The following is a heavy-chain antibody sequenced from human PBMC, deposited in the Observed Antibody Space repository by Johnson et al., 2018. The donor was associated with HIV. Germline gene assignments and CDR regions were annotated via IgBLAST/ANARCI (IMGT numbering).Heavy chain of an antibody. J-gene: IGHJ3*02. D-gene: IGHD6-19*01. CDR2: ISWNSGSI. V-gene: IGHV3-9*01. CDR3: ARELKIAVAGTRAFDI. Sequence: VQLVESGGGLVQPGRSLRLSCAASGFTFDDYAMHWVRQAPGKGLEWVSGISWNSGSIGYADSVKGRFTISRDNAKNSLYLQMNSLRAEDTAVYFCARELKIAVAGTRAFDIWGQGTMVTVSS. CDR1: GFTFDDYA.